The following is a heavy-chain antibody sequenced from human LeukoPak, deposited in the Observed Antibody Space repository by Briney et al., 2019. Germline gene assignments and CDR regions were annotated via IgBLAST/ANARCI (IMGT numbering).Heavy chain of an antibody. V-gene: IGHV3-21*01. CDR1: GFTFSIYS. D-gene: IGHD3-10*01. Sequence: GGSLRLSCAASGFTFSIYSMDWVRQAPGKGLEWVSSISSGSTYIYYADSVKGRFTISRDDARGSLFLQMNSLRAEDTAVYYCARANTNGWTYGNFDYWGQGTLVTVSS. CDR2: ISSGSTYI. CDR3: ARANTNGWTYGNFDY. J-gene: IGHJ4*02.